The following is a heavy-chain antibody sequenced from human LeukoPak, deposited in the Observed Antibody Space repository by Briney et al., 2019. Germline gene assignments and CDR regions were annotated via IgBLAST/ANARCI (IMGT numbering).Heavy chain of an antibody. CDR1: GFTFSRFW. CDR2: IKQGGSEI. J-gene: IGHJ4*02. V-gene: IGHV3-7*01. Sequence: GGSLRLSCSASGFTFSRFWMSWVRQAPGKGLEYVTLIKQGGSEIYHMDSVKGRFTISRDDATNSLYLQMNSLRVEDTALYYCARDRESESDSEGDYWGQGTLVTVSS. D-gene: IGHD4-11*01. CDR3: ARDRESESDSEGDY.